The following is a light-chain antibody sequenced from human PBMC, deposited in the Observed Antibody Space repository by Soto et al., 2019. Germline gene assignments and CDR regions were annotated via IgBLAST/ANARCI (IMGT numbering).Light chain of an antibody. CDR2: GAS. Sequence: EIVMLQSPATLSVSPGERANLSCRASQSVGSNLAWYQQKPGQAPSLLIYGASTRATGIPARFSGSGSGTAFTLTISSLLSEDFSVYYCHQYNNWHCTFGLGTKVEI. CDR1: QSVGSN. V-gene: IGKV3-15*01. CDR3: HQYNNWHCT. J-gene: IGKJ1*01.